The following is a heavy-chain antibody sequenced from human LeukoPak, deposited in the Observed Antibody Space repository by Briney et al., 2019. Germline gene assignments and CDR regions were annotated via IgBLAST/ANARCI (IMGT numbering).Heavy chain of an antibody. CDR2: IRYDGNTK. CDR1: GFVLSDYG. CDR3: AKLYLNTGDDY. J-gene: IGHJ4*02. Sequence: GGSLRLSCAASGFVLSDYGMHWVRQAPGKGLEWVSFIRYDGNTKYYADSVKGRSTISRDNSNNTLYLHMDSLTAEDSAIYYCAKLYLNTGDDYWGQGTLVTVSS. D-gene: IGHD1-26*01. V-gene: IGHV3-30*02.